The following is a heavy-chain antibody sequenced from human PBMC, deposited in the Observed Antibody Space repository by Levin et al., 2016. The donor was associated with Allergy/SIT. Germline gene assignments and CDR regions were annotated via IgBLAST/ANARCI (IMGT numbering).Heavy chain of an antibody. CDR3: ARGRIIAAAGMGFDY. V-gene: IGHV1-3*01. CDR2: INAGNGNT. Sequence: WVRQAPGQRLEWMGWINAGNGNTKYSQKFQGRVTITRDTSASTAYMELSSLRSEDTAVYYCARGRIIAAAGMGFDYWGQGTLVTVSS. J-gene: IGHJ4*02. D-gene: IGHD6-13*01.